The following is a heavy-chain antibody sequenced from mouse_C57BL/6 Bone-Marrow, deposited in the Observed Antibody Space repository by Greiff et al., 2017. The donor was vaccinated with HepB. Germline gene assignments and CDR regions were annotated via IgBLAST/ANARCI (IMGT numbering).Heavy chain of an antibody. CDR2: IDPEDGDT. CDR1: GFNIKDYY. Sequence: EVQLQQSGAELVRPGASVKLSCTASGFNIKDYYMHWVKQRPEQGLEWIGRIDPEDGDTEYDPKFQGKATMTADTSSNTAYLQLSSLTSEDTAVYYCTANYYGRSYIDYWGQGTTLTVSS. D-gene: IGHD1-1*01. J-gene: IGHJ2*01. V-gene: IGHV14-1*01. CDR3: TANYYGRSYIDY.